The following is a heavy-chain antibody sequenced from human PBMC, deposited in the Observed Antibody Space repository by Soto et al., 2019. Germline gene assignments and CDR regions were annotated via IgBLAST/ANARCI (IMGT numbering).Heavy chain of an antibody. V-gene: IGHV4-39*01. CDR1: GGSISSSSYY. Sequence: QLQLQESGPGLVKPSETLSLTCTVSGGSISSSSYYWGWIRQPPGKGLEWIGSIYYSGSTYYNPSLKSRATISVDTSKHQYSLKLSSVTAADTAVYYCARPHPHFDTQPSWFDPWGQGTLVTVSS. CDR3: ARPHPHFDTQPSWFDP. D-gene: IGHD3-9*01. J-gene: IGHJ5*02. CDR2: IYYSGST.